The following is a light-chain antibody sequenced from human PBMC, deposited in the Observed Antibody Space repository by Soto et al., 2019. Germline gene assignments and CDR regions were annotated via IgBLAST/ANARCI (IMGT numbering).Light chain of an antibody. CDR1: QSISSW. V-gene: IGKV1-5*03. Sequence: DIQMTQSPSTLSASVGDRVTITCRDSQSISSWLAWYQQKPGKAPKLLIYKASSLESGVPSRFSGSGSGTEFTLTISSLQPDDFATYYCQQYNSYWTFGQGTKV. CDR2: KAS. CDR3: QQYNSYWT. J-gene: IGKJ1*01.